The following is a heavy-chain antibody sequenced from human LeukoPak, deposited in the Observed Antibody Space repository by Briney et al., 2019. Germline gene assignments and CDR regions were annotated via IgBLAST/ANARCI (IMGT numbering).Heavy chain of an antibody. D-gene: IGHD5-18*01. CDR2: INPSGGST. CDR3: ASGPRGYSYGYFLNVGYYYYYMDV. Sequence: ASVTVSFTASGYTFTIYYMHWVRQAPGQGLEWMGIINPSGGSTSYAQKFQGRVTMTRDTSTSTVYMELSSVTAADTAVYYCASGPRGYSYGYFLNVGYYYYYMDVWGKGTTVTVSS. V-gene: IGHV1-46*01. J-gene: IGHJ6*03. CDR1: GYTFTIYY.